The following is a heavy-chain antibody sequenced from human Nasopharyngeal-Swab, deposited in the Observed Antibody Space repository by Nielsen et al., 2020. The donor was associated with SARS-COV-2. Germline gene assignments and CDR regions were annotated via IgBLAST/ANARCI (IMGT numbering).Heavy chain of an antibody. J-gene: IGHJ4*02. CDR1: GFTFSSYE. CDR2: ISSSGSTI. D-gene: IGHD6-19*01. V-gene: IGHV3-48*03. CDR3: ATGEYSSGWWIFDY. Sequence: GESLKISCAASGFTFSSYEMNWVRQAPGKGLEWVSYISSSGSTIYYADSVKGRFTISRDNAKNSLYLQMNSLRAEDTAVYYCATGEYSSGWWIFDYWGQGTLVTVSS.